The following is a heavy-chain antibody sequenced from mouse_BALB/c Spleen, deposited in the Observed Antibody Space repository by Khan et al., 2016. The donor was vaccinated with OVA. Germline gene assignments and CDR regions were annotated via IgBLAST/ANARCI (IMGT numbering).Heavy chain of an antibody. CDR1: GYTFTNYW. J-gene: IGHJ1*01. V-gene: IGHV1-63*02. D-gene: IGHD3-1*01. Sequence: QVQLKESGNELIRPGTSVKMSCKASGYTFTNYWLGWVKQRPGHGLEWIGDIYPTGYFTNYNEKFKGKATLTVDTSSNTAYMQLSGLTSEDSAVYVCTRWATWCIDVWGAGTTVTVSS. CDR3: TRWATWCIDV. CDR2: IYPTGYFT.